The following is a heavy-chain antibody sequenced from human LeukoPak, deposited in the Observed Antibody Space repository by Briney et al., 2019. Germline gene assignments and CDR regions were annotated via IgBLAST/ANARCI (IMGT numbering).Heavy chain of an antibody. CDR1: GFTFSNYA. V-gene: IGHV3-23*01. D-gene: IGHD2-2*02. Sequence: HPGGSLRLSCAASGFTFSNYAMSWVRQAPGKGLEWVSDISGSGGNTYYADSVKGRFTISRDNSKNTLYLQMNSLRAEDTAVYYCAKDHYCSSTSCYSASFDYWGQGTLVAVSS. J-gene: IGHJ4*02. CDR3: AKDHYCSSTSCYSASFDY. CDR2: ISGSGGNT.